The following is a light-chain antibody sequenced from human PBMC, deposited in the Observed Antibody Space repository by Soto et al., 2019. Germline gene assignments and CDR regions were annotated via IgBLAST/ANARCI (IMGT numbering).Light chain of an antibody. CDR1: QSVSGW. CDR2: KAS. CDR3: QHYDTYPLS. Sequence: DIQMTQSPSTLSASVGDRVTITCRASQSVSGWLAWYQQRPGKAPNLLVSKASSLESGVPSRFSGSGSGTEFTLTISSLQPDDFATYYCQHYDTYPLSSGGGTKVESK. J-gene: IGKJ4*01. V-gene: IGKV1-5*03.